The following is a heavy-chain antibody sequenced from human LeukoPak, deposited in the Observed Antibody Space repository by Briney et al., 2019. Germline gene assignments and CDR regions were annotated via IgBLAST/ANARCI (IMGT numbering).Heavy chain of an antibody. CDR1: GFTFSSYS. CDR2: ISSSSSII. Sequence: GGSLRLSCAASGFTFSSYSMNWARQAPGKGLEWISYISSSSSIIYYADSVKGRFTTSRDNAKSSLYLQMNSLRDEDTAEYYCARSPPKNDYWGQGALVTVSS. CDR3: ARSPPKNDY. V-gene: IGHV3-48*02. J-gene: IGHJ4*02.